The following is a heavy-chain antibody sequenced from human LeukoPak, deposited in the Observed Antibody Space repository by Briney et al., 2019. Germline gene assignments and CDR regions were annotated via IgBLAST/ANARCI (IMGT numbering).Heavy chain of an antibody. Sequence: ASVKVSCKASGYTFTGYYMHWVRQAPGQGLEWMGWINPNSGGTNYAQKFQGRVTMTRDTSISTAYMELSRLRSDDTAVYYCARDGDGYNYHYYYYYMDVWGKGTTVTISS. CDR1: GYTFTGYY. CDR3: ARDGDGYNYHYYYYYMDV. V-gene: IGHV1-2*02. J-gene: IGHJ6*03. D-gene: IGHD5-24*01. CDR2: INPNSGGT.